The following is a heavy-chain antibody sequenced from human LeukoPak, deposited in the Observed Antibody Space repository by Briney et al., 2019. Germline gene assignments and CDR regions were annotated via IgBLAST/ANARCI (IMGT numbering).Heavy chain of an antibody. D-gene: IGHD2-15*01. CDR1: GYTFTSYD. CDR2: MNPNSGNT. CDR3: ARGMVAAEGNWFDP. Sequence: GASVKVSCKASGYTFTSYDINWVRQATGQGLEWMGWMNPNSGNTGYAQKFQGRATMTRNTSISTAYMELSSLRSEDTAVYYCARGMVAAEGNWFDPWGQGTLVTVSS. J-gene: IGHJ5*02. V-gene: IGHV1-8*01.